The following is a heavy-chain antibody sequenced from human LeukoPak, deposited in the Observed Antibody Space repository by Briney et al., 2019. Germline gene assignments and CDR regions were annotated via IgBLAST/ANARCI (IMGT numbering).Heavy chain of an antibody. D-gene: IGHD3-3*01. CDR3: ARSARYYDFWSGYSDYYYYGMDV. V-gene: IGHV1-2*02. Sequence: ASVKVSCKASGYTFTGYYMHWVRQAPGQGLEWMGWINPNSGGTNYAQKFQGRVTMTRDTSISTAYMELSRLRSDDTAVYYCARSARYYDFWSGYSDYYYYGMDVWGQGTTVTVSS. CDR2: INPNSGGT. CDR1: GYTFTGYY. J-gene: IGHJ6*02.